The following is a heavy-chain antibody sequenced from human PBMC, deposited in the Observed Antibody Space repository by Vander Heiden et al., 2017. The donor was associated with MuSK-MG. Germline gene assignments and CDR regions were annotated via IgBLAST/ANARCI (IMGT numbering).Heavy chain of an antibody. CDR1: GFTFDDYA. Sequence: EVQLVESGGGLVQPGRSLRLSCAASGFTFDDYAMHWVRQAPGKGLEWVSGISWNSGSIGYADSVKGRFTISRDNAKNSLYLQMNSLRAEDTALYYCAKDNIAVGNTGPFDYWGQGTLVTVSS. D-gene: IGHD6-19*01. V-gene: IGHV3-9*01. CDR2: ISWNSGSI. CDR3: AKDNIAVGNTGPFDY. J-gene: IGHJ4*02.